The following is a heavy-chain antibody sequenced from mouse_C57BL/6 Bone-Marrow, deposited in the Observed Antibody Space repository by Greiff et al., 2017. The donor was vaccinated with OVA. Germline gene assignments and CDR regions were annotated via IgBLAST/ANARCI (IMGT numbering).Heavy chain of an antibody. Sequence: EVQLVESGGGLVKPGGSLKLSCAASGFTFSDYGMHWVRQAPEKGLEWVAYISSGSSTIYYADTVKGRFTISRDNAKNTLFLQMTSLRSEDTAMYYCAKNNYYGSSYDFDDWGQGTTLTVSS. V-gene: IGHV5-17*01. D-gene: IGHD1-1*01. CDR3: AKNNYYGSSYDFDD. CDR1: GFTFSDYG. J-gene: IGHJ2*01. CDR2: ISSGSSTI.